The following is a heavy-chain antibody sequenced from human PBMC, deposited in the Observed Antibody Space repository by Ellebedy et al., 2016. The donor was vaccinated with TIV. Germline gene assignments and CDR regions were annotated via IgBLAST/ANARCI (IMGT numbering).Heavy chain of an antibody. Sequence: ASVKVSCXVSGYTLTEFSMHWVRQAPGKGLEWMGGFDPEDGETIYAQKFQGRVTMTEDTSTDTAYMELSSLRSEDTAVYYCATFSFYVPCYWGQGTLVTVSS. V-gene: IGHV1-24*01. CDR2: FDPEDGET. D-gene: IGHD3-16*01. CDR3: ATFSFYVPCY. CDR1: GYTLTEFS. J-gene: IGHJ4*02.